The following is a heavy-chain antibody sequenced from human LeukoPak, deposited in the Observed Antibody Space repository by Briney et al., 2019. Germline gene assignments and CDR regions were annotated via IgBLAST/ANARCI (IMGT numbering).Heavy chain of an antibody. CDR3: AKSGFNRFDY. Sequence: SETLSLTCTVSGGSISSYYWSWIRQPPGKGLEWIGYIHYSGSTHYNPSLKSRVTISVDTSKNQVSLKLRSVTAADTAVYYCAKSGFNRFDYWGQGTLVTVSS. D-gene: IGHD5-24*01. CDR1: GGSISSYY. CDR2: IHYSGST. V-gene: IGHV4-59*01. J-gene: IGHJ4*02.